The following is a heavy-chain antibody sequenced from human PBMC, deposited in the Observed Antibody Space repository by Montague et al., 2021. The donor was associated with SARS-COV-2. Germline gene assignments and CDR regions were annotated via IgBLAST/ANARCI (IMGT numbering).Heavy chain of an antibody. Sequence: SLRLSCSASGFTFSSYEMNWVRQAPGKGLEWVSYISSSGSTIYSXDSVKGLFTISSDNSKNSLYLQMNSLRAEDTAFYYCARDRAWIKLWSHYYYYYGMDVWGQGTTVTVSS. CDR1: GFTFSSYE. CDR2: ISSSGSTI. D-gene: IGHD5-18*01. V-gene: IGHV3-48*03. J-gene: IGHJ6*02. CDR3: ARDRAWIKLWSHYYYYYGMDV.